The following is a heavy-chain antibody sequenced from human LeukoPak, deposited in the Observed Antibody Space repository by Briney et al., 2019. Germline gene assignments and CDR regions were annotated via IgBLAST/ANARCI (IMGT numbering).Heavy chain of an antibody. D-gene: IGHD3-16*01. J-gene: IGHJ5*02. CDR1: GYAFFGYW. CDR3: ARFGGRLLADNWFDP. V-gene: IGHV5-51*01. Sequence: GESLKISCRGSGYAFFGYWIGWVRQMPGKSLEWMGIIYPDDSRTEYSPSFQGQVTMSADKSMSTAYLQWSSLKASDTAMYYCARFGGRLLADNWFDPWGQGTLVTVSS. CDR2: IYPDDSRT.